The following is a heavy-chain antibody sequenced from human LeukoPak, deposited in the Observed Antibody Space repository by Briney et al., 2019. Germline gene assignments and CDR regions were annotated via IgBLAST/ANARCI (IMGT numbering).Heavy chain of an antibody. CDR3: GRNEFGDTIFGMDV. J-gene: IGHJ6*02. D-gene: IGHD2-21*02. CDR1: GGSISSDY. CDR2: ISASGST. Sequence: SETLSLTCTVSGGSISSDYWSWLRQSAGRGLEWIGRISASGSTNYNPSLKSRVTISIDTSKNQFSLKLTSVTAADTAVYYCGRNEFGDTIFGMDVWGQGTTVTVSS. V-gene: IGHV4-4*07.